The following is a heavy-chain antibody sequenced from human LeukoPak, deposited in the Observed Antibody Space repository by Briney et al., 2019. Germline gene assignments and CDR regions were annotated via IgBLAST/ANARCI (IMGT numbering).Heavy chain of an antibody. Sequence: GGSLRLSCAASGFTFSSYWMHWVRQPPGKGLVWVSCINSHGSTTSYADSVKGRFTISRDNSKNTLYLQMNSLRAEDTAVYYCARGGPAAGRFDYWGQGTLVTVSS. CDR2: INSHGSTT. CDR3: ARGGPAAGRFDY. J-gene: IGHJ4*02. V-gene: IGHV3-74*01. D-gene: IGHD6-13*01. CDR1: GFTFSSYW.